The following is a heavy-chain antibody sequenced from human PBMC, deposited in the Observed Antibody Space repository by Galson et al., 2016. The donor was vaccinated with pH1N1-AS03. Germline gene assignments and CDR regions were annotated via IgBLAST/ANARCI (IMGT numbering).Heavy chain of an antibody. CDR3: SRDPRTAFDI. V-gene: IGHV3-74*01. Sequence: SLKLSCTASGFTFIYYCMHWVRQAPGKGLEWVSRINRDSSDTIYADSVKGRFTISRDTAKNTLYLQMNSLRAEDTAIYYCSRDPRTAFDIWGQGTPVTVSS. CDR1: GFTFIYYC. CDR2: INRDSSDT. J-gene: IGHJ3*02.